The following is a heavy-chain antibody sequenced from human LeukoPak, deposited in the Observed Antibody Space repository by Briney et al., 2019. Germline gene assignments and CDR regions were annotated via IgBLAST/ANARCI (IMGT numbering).Heavy chain of an antibody. D-gene: IGHD1-26*01. CDR2: INSGGST. V-gene: IGHV3-53*01. Sequence: GGPLRLSCAASGFSVSSNYMSWVRQAPGKGLEWVSVINSGGSTYYADPVKGRFTISRDNSKNTVYLQMIGLRVEDTAVYYCARYVSWDYFDYWGQGTLVTVSS. J-gene: IGHJ4*02. CDR3: ARYVSWDYFDY. CDR1: GFSVSSNY.